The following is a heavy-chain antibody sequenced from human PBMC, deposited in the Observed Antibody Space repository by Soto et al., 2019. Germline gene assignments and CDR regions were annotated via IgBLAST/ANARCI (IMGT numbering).Heavy chain of an antibody. CDR3: ARGRRAGVTTIAFGP. CDR2: INHSGST. Sequence: SETLSLTCAVYGGSFSGYYWSWIRQPPGKGLEWIGEINHSGSTNYNPSLKSRVTISVDTSKNQFSLKLSSVTAADTAVYYCARGRRAGVTTIAFGPWGQGTLVTVSS. J-gene: IGHJ5*02. V-gene: IGHV4-34*01. CDR1: GGSFSGYY. D-gene: IGHD4-17*01.